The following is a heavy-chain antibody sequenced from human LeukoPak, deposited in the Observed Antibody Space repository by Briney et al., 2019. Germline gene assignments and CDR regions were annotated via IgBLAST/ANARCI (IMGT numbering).Heavy chain of an antibody. Sequence: GSLRLSCAASGFTFSSYGMHWVRQAPGKGLEWVAVIWYDGNNKYYADSVKGRFTISRDNSNNTLYLQMTSLRAEDTAVYYCARSTSSEYDIYHFDYWGQGTLVTVSS. CDR1: GFTFSSYG. D-gene: IGHD3-9*01. CDR3: ARSTSSEYDIYHFDY. V-gene: IGHV3-33*01. J-gene: IGHJ4*02. CDR2: IWYDGNNK.